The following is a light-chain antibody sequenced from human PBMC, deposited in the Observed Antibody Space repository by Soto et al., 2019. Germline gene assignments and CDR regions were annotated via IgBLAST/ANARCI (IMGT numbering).Light chain of an antibody. V-gene: IGKV1-39*01. CDR2: AAS. CDR1: QSISSY. J-gene: IGKJ5*01. CDR3: QQNDSTPPST. Sequence: DIQMNQSPSSLSASVGDRVTITCRASQSISSYLNWYQQKPGKAPTRLIYAASSLQSGVPSRFSGSGSGTGFPLTISSLQPEDFAPYYQQQNDSTPPSTFGQGTRL.